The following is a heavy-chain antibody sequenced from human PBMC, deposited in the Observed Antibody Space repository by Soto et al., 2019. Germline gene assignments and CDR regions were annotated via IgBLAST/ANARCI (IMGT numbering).Heavy chain of an antibody. V-gene: IGHV2-5*02. D-gene: IGHD6-13*01. CDR2: IYWDDDK. CDR3: AHSPPILGYSSRYFDY. J-gene: IGHJ4*02. Sequence: QITLKESGPTLVKPTQTLTLTCTFSGFSLSTSGVGVGWIRQPPGKALEWLALIYWDDDKRYSPSLKSRLTITKDTSKNQVVLTMTIVDPVDTATYYCAHSPPILGYSSRYFDYWGQGTLVTVSS. CDR1: GFSLSTSGVG.